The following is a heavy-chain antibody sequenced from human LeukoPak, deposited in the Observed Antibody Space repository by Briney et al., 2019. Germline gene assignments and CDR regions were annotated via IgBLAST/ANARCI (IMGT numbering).Heavy chain of an antibody. V-gene: IGHV3-23*01. Sequence: GGSLRLSCATSGFNFNNYALTWVRQAAGKGLEWVSAINDDGTKTYYAQSVKGRFTISRDNSKNTVYLQMNSLRGEDTALYYCGKDWKVESWGQGTLVTVSP. D-gene: IGHD1-1*01. J-gene: IGHJ4*02. CDR3: GKDWKVES. CDR1: GFNFNNYA. CDR2: INDDGTKT.